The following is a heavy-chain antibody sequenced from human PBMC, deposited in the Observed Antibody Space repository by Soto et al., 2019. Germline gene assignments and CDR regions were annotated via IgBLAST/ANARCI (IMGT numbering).Heavy chain of an antibody. D-gene: IGHD3-10*01. CDR2: INPSVGST. J-gene: IGHJ6*03. CDR1: GYTFTSYY. CDR3: AFGLPYYYSYMDV. Sequence: QVQLVQSGAEVKKPGASVKVSCKASGYTFTSYYMHWVRQAPGQGLEWMGIINPSVGSTTYAQKFQGRVTMTRDTYTSTVYMELSSLRSEDTAVYYCAFGLPYYYSYMDVWGKGTTVTVSS. V-gene: IGHV1-46*01.